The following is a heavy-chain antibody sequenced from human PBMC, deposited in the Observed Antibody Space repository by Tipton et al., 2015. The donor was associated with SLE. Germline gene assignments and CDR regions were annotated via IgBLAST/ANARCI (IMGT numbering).Heavy chain of an antibody. J-gene: IGHJ4*02. CDR3: ARAPPQLGFDY. V-gene: IGHV1-8*01. D-gene: IGHD5-24*01. CDR2: MNPNSGNT. CDR1: GYTFTSFD. Sequence: QSGPEVKKPGASVKVSCKASGYTFTSFDINWVRQATGQGLEWMGWMNPNSGNTAYAQKFQGRVTMTRDTSISTAYMELSSLRSEDTAVYYCARAPPQLGFDYWGQGTLVTFSS.